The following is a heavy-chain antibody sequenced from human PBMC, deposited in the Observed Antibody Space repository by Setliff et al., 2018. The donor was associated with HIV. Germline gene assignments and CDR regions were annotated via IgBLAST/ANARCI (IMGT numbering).Heavy chain of an antibody. Sequence: PSETLSLTCTVSGGSISSSSYYWGWIRQPPGKGLEWIGSIYYSGSTYDNPSLKSRVTISVDTSKNQFSLKLSSVTAADTAVYYCASPASGGSSGQYHYWGQGTLVTVSS. D-gene: IGHD6-19*01. V-gene: IGHV4-39*01. J-gene: IGHJ4*02. CDR3: ASPASGGSSGQYHY. CDR2: IYYSGST. CDR1: GGSISSSSYY.